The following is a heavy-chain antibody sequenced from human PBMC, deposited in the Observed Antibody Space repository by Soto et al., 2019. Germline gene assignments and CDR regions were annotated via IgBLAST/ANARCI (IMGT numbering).Heavy chain of an antibody. D-gene: IGHD7-27*01. V-gene: IGHV4-30-4*01. Sequence: SETLSLTCSVSGDSISNLDYFWAWIRQPPGQALEYIGYIYKSATTYYNPSFESRVAISVDTSKSQFPLNVTSVTAADTAVYFCARGRYCLTGRCFPNWFDSWGQGALVTVSS. J-gene: IGHJ5*01. CDR2: IYKSATT. CDR1: GDSISNLDYF. CDR3: ARGRYCLTGRCFPNWFDS.